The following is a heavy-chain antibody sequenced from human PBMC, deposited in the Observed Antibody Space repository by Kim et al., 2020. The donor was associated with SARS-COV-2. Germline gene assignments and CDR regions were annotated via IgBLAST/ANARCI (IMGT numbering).Heavy chain of an antibody. D-gene: IGHD3-22*01. Sequence: GSVKGRFTISRENAKNSLYLQMNSLRAGDTAVYYCARAGDSSGYLDAFDIWGQGTMVTVSS. V-gene: IGHV3-13*01. CDR3: ARAGDSSGYLDAFDI. J-gene: IGHJ3*02.